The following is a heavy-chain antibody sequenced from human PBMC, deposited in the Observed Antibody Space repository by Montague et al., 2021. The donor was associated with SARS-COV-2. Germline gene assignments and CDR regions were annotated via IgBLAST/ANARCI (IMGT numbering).Heavy chain of an antibody. V-gene: IGHV4-34*01. CDR1: GASISRSGYY. J-gene: IGHJ6*02. CDR3: ARVRAVPAAMRIFSLGRSYYGMDV. D-gene: IGHD2-2*01. Sequence: SETLSLTCNVSGASISRSGYYWSWIRQPPGKGLEWIGEINHSGSTNYNPSLKSRVTISVDTSKNQFSLKLSSVTAADTAVYYCARVRAVPAAMRIFSLGRSYYGMDVWGQGTTVTVSS. CDR2: INHSGST.